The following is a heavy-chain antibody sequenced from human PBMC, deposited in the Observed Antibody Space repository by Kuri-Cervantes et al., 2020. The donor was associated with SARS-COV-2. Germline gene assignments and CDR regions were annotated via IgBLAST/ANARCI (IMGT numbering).Heavy chain of an antibody. CDR3: ARDSDDSSGNDIDF. CDR2: ISSSSSYI. CDR1: GFTFSSYC. V-gene: IGHV3-21*01. D-gene: IGHD3-22*01. J-gene: IGHJ6*04. Sequence: GESLKISCAASGFTFSSYCMNWVRQAPGKGLEWVSSISSSSSYIYYADSVKGRFTISRDNAKNSLYLQMNSLRAEDTAVYYCARDSDDSSGNDIDFWGKGTMVTVSS.